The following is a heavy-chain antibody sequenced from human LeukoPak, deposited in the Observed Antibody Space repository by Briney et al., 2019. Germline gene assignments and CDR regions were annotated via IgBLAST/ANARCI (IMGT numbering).Heavy chain of an antibody. CDR1: GGSISSYY. CDR2: IYYSGST. CDR3: ASTMYYYDSSGYYQTFDY. J-gene: IGHJ4*02. D-gene: IGHD3-22*01. V-gene: IGHV4-59*08. Sequence: PSETLSLTCTSSGGSISSYYPSWLRQPPGKGLEWIGYIYYSGSTNYNPSLKSRVTISVDTSKNQFSLKLSSVTAADTAVYYCASTMYYYDSSGYYQTFDYWGQGTLVTVSS.